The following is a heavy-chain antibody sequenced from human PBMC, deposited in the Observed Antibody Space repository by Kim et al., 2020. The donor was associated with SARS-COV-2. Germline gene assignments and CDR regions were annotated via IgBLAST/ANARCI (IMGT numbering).Heavy chain of an antibody. CDR2: IYYSGST. CDR1: DGYISSSSYY. J-gene: IGHJ4*02. CDR3: ARHERRDGYNINY. V-gene: IGHV4-39*01. D-gene: IGHD5-12*01. Sequence: SETLSLTCTVSDGYISSSSYYWGWIRQPPGKGLEWIGSIYYSGSTYYNPSLKSRVTISVDTSKNQFSLKLSSVTAADTAVYYCARHERRDGYNINYWGQGTLVTVSS.